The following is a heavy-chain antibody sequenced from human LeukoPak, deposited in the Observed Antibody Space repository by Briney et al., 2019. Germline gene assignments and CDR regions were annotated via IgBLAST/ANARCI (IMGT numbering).Heavy chain of an antibody. D-gene: IGHD5-12*01. CDR1: DGSVSSYY. CDR2: IYHNGGT. V-gene: IGHV4-59*02. J-gene: IGHJ4*02. Sequence: SETLSLTCSVSDGSVSSYYWSWIRQPPGKGLEWIGYIYHNGGTNYNPSLKSRVTISVDPSKNQFSLKLTSVTAADTAVYYCARGAQNGYDDYWGQGTLVTVSS. CDR3: ARGAQNGYDDY.